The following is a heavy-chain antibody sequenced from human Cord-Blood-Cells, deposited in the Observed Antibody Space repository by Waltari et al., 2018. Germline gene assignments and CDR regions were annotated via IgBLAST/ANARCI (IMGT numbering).Heavy chain of an antibody. CDR2: IYHSGNT. CDR3: ASQMEVGYSGSYLGDWFDP. Sequence: QVQLQESGPGLVKPSETLSLTCAVSGYSISSGYYWGWIRQPQGKGLEWIGSIYHSGNTYYSPSLKGRVTNSGETSKNQFYLRLSSVAAADTAVYYCASQMEVGYSGSYLGDWFDPWGQGTLVTVSS. V-gene: IGHV4-38-2*01. D-gene: IGHD1-26*01. J-gene: IGHJ5*02. CDR1: GYSISSGYY.